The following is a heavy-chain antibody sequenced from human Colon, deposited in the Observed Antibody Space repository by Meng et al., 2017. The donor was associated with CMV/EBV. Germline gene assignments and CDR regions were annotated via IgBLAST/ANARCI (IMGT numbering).Heavy chain of an antibody. V-gene: IGHV3-11*01. J-gene: IGHJ6*02. D-gene: IGHD2/OR15-2a*01. CDR2: ISTSGGTK. CDR3: ARFQGTKIKVSRVVFGAMDV. CDR1: GFNFEDYY. Sequence: GESLKISCAASGFNFEDYYATWVRQAPGKGLEWVSYISTSGGTKFYADSVKGRFTISRDNAKSSVYLQLSGLRVEDTAVYYCARFQGTKIKVSRVVFGAMDVWGQGTTVTVSS.